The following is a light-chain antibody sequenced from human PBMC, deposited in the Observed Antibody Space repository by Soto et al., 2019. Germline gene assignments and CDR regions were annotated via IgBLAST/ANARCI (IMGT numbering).Light chain of an antibody. J-gene: IGKJ5*01. CDR1: QTISSW. V-gene: IGKV1-5*01. CDR3: QQYNSYSIT. Sequence: DIQMTQSPSTLSGSVGDRVTITCRASQTISSWLAWYQQKPGKAPKLLIYDASSLESGVPSRFSGSGSGTEFTLTISSLQPDDFATYYCQQYNSYSITFGQGKRREIK. CDR2: DAS.